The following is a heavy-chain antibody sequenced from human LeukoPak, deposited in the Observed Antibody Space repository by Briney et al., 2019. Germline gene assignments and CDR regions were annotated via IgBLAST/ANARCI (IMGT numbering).Heavy chain of an antibody. CDR3: ARDPGYNYGFDY. CDR2: ITWNGGST. D-gene: IGHD5-18*01. V-gene: IGHV3-20*04. Sequence: GGSLRLSCAASGFTFDDYGMSWVRQAPGKGLEWVSGITWNGGSTGYADSVKGRFTISRDNSKNSLYLQMSSLRAEDTAVYYCARDPGYNYGFDYWGQGTLVTVSS. CDR1: GFTFDDYG. J-gene: IGHJ4*02.